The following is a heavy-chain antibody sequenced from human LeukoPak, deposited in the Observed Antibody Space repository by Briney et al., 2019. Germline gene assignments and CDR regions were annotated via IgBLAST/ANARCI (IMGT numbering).Heavy chain of an antibody. D-gene: IGHD2-15*01. CDR1: GFTFSSYA. CDR3: APYSLEAFNH. J-gene: IGHJ4*02. CDR2: FSGSGDTT. Sequence: GGSLRLSCAASGFTFSSYAMSWVRQAPGKGLEWVSAFSGSGDTTYYADSVKGRFTISRDNSKNTLYLQMNSLRGEDTAVYYCAPYSLEAFNHWGQGALVTVSS. V-gene: IGHV3-23*01.